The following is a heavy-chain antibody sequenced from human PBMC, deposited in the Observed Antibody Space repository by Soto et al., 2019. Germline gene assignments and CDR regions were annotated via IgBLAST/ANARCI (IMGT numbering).Heavy chain of an antibody. J-gene: IGHJ5*02. CDR2: INHSGST. CDR1: GGSFSGYY. Sequence: SETLSLTCAVYGGSFSGYYWSWIRQPPGKGLEWIGEINHSGSTNYNPSLKSRVTISVDTSKNQFSLKLSSVTAADTAVYYCARREEYYYGSGSYYGDWFDPWGQGTLVTVSS. D-gene: IGHD3-10*01. CDR3: ARREEYYYGSGSYYGDWFDP. V-gene: IGHV4-34*01.